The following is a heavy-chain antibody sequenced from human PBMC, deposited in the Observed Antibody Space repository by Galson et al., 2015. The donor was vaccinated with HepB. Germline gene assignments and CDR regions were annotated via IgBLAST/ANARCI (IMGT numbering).Heavy chain of an antibody. J-gene: IGHJ4*02. CDR2: TYYRSKWYS. V-gene: IGHV6-1*01. CDR3: VRTRGGSHDY. CDR1: GDSVSSNSAA. D-gene: IGHD1-26*01. Sequence: CAISGDSVSSNSAAWDWIRQSPSRGLEWLGRTYYRSKWYSNYAESVKSRITINPDTSKNQFSLQLNSVTPEDTAIYYCVRTRGGSHDYWGQGTLVTVSS.